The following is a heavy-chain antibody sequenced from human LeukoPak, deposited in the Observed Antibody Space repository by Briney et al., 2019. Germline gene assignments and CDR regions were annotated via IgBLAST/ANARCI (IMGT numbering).Heavy chain of an antibody. V-gene: IGHV3-21*01. CDR2: ISSSSSYI. CDR1: GFTFSSYS. Sequence: GGSLRLSCAASGFTFSSYSMNWVRQAPGKGLEWVSSISSSSSYIFYADSVKDRFTISRDNAKNSLYLQMNSLRADDTAVYSCARDDYGGMDVWGKGTTVTVSS. CDR3: ARDDYGGMDV. J-gene: IGHJ6*04. D-gene: IGHD4-17*01.